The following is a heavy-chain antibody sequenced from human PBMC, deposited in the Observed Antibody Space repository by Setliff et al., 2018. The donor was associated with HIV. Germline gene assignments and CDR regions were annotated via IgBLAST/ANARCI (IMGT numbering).Heavy chain of an antibody. CDR2: IYYTGNT. J-gene: IGHJ6*03. CDR3: AKGVAGLQYYYYYMDV. V-gene: IGHV4-39*01. D-gene: IGHD6-19*01. Sequence: SETLSLTCSVSGGSISSSTGYWGWIRQPPGKGLEWIGTIYYTGNTYYNPSLKSRLTISVDTSKNQFSLKLSSVTAADTAVYYCAKGVAGLQYYYYYMDVWGKGTTVTVSS. CDR1: GGSISSSTGY.